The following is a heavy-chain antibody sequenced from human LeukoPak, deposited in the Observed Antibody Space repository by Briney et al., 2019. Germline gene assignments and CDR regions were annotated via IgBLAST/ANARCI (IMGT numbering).Heavy chain of an antibody. V-gene: IGHV1-46*01. CDR3: ASPNYYGSGKAGNYYMDV. CDR2: INPSGASA. D-gene: IGHD3-10*01. CDR1: GYTFTSYS. Sequence: ASVKVSCKASGYTFTSYSIHWVRQAPGQGLEWMGIINPSGASAMYAQKFQGRVTITADKSTSTAYMELSSLRSEDTAVYYCASPNYYGSGKAGNYYMDVWGKGTTVTVSS. J-gene: IGHJ6*03.